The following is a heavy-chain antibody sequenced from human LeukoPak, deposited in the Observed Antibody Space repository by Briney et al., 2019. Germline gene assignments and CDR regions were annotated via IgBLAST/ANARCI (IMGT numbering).Heavy chain of an antibody. CDR2: ISSGSSYT. J-gene: IGHJ4*02. V-gene: IGHV3-11*03. Sequence: PGGSLRLSCAASGFTFSDYYMSWIRQAPGKGLEWISYISSGSSYTDYADSVKGRFTISRDNAKNSLYLQMNSLRAEDTAVYYCASRGDSSTWYRNDYWGRGTLVTVSS. D-gene: IGHD6-13*01. CDR1: GFTFSDYY. CDR3: ASRGDSSTWYRNDY.